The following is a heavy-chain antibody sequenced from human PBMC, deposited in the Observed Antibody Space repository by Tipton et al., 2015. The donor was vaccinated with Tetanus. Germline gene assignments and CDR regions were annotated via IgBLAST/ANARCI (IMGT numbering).Heavy chain of an antibody. CDR2: ISSTSRYI. J-gene: IGHJ4*02. CDR3: VSGASLDY. D-gene: IGHD6-6*01. V-gene: IGHV3-21*01. CDR1: GFTFSTTK. Sequence: SLRLSCGVSGFTFSTTKMNWVRQAPGRGLEWVSSISSTSRYINYADSVKGRFTISRDNAKNSLYLQMNSLRDDDTAVYFCVSGASLDYWGRGSLVTVSS.